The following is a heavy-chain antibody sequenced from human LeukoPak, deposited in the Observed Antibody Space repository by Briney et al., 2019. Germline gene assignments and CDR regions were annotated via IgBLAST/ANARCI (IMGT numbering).Heavy chain of an antibody. Sequence: GGSLRLSCAASGFTFSNYWMSWVRQAPGKGLEWLAHIKYDGSEKYYVDSVKGRFTISRDNAKNSLYLQMNRLRAEDTAVYYCTRDQTWGQGTLVTVSS. CDR2: IKYDGSEK. CDR1: GFTFSNYW. J-gene: IGHJ5*02. V-gene: IGHV3-7*01. CDR3: TRDQT.